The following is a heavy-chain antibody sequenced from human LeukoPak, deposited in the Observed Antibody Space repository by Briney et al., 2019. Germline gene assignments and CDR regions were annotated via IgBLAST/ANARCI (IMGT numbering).Heavy chain of an antibody. D-gene: IGHD3-22*01. CDR1: GGSLSTYW. CDR3: ARQQNYYDSSGFYPDGFDM. Sequence: SETLSLTCTVSGGSLSTYWWSWIRQPPGKGLEWIGNIYDSGSTNYNPSLKTRVTISVDTSKNQFSLKLSSVTAADTAVYCCARQQNYYDSSGFYPDGFDMWGQGTMVTVSS. J-gene: IGHJ3*02. CDR2: IYDSGST. V-gene: IGHV4-59*08.